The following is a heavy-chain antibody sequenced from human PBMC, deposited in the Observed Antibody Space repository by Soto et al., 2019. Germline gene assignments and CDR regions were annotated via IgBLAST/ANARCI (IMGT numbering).Heavy chain of an antibody. D-gene: IGHD4-17*01. V-gene: IGHV1-69*01. J-gene: IGHJ5*02. CDR3: ARCLEVTTVTNWFDP. CDR2: ITPVFGTA. Sequence: QVQLVQSGAEVKKPGSSVKVSCKASADTFNSYSLSWLRQAPGQRLEWMGGITPVFGTADYAQSFEDRLTITADDSTSTVYMELSSLRSDDTAVYYCARCLEVTTVTNWFDPWGQGALVTVSS. CDR1: ADTFNSYS.